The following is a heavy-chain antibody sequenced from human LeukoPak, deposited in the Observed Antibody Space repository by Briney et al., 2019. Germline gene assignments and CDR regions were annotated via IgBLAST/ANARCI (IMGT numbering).Heavy chain of an antibody. CDR1: GDSVSSNSAA. V-gene: IGHV6-1*01. CDR2: TYYRSKWYN. CDR3: AREMATHYYYYMDV. D-gene: IGHD5-24*01. J-gene: IGHJ6*03. Sequence: SQTLSLTCAISGDSVSSNSAAWTWIMQSPSRGLEWLGRTYYRSKWYNDYAVSVKSRITINPDTSKNQFSLQLNSMIPEDTAVYYCAREMATHYYYYMDVWGKGTTVTVS.